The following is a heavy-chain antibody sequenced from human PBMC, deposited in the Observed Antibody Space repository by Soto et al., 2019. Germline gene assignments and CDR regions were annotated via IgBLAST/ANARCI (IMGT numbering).Heavy chain of an antibody. CDR2: ISNSGTTI. V-gene: IGHV3-11*01. CDR3: ARFGDHYYGMDV. J-gene: IGHJ6*02. CDR1: GFTFSDYY. D-gene: IGHD3-10*01. Sequence: PGGALRLSCTASGFTFSDYYMSWIRQAPGKGLEWVSYISNSGTTIYYADSVKGRFTISRDNAKNSLYLQMNSLRAEDTAVYYCARFGDHYYGMDVWGQGTTVTVSS.